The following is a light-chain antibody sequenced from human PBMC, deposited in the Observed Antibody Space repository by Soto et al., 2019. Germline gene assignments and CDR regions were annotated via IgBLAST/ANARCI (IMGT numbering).Light chain of an antibody. V-gene: IGKV3-11*01. CDR2: DAS. CDR1: QSVRTS. J-gene: IGKJ3*01. Sequence: EIVLTQSTATLSLSPGERATLSCRASQSVRTSLAWYQQKPDQAPRLLIYDASNRATGIPARFSGSGSGTDFTLTISRLEPEDFAVYYCQQRSDWPVTFGPGTTVDNK. CDR3: QQRSDWPVT.